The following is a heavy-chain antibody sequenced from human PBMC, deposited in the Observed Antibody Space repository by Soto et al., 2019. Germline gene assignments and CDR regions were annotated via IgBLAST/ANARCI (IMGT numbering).Heavy chain of an antibody. V-gene: IGHV4-31*03. CDR3: ATNGGYYDCCGTKYFPH. J-gene: IGHJ1*01. D-gene: IGHD3-16*01. CDR1: GGSISSGGFY. CDR2: ISYSGRT. Sequence: PSETLSRTCTVSGGSISSGGFYWSWIRQHPVKGLECIGYISYSGRTAYNPSPKSRLTLSVDTSKHQFSLNLSSVTAAGRAVYYCATNGGYYDCCGTKYFPHWGQGTLVTVSS.